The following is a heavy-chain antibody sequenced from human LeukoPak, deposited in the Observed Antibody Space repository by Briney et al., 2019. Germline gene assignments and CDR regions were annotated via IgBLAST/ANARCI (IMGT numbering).Heavy chain of an antibody. V-gene: IGHV3-21*04. CDR1: GGSISSYY. CDR3: ARWLDGYTPLDY. CDR2: ISTSGRYI. D-gene: IGHD5-24*01. Sequence: ETLSLTCTVSGGSISSYYWSWVRQAPGKGLEWVSSISTSGRYINYAGSVKGRFTISRDNTKNSLFLQMNSLRAEDTATYYCARWLDGYTPLDYWGQGTLVTVSS. J-gene: IGHJ4*02.